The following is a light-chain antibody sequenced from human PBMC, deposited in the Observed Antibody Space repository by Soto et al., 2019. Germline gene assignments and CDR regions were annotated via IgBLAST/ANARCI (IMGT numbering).Light chain of an antibody. CDR2: KAS. J-gene: IGKJ1*01. CDR1: QSISIW. Sequence: DIQMTQSPSTLSASVGDRVTITCRASQSISIWLAWYQQKPGKAPKILIYKASSLESGVPSRFSGSGSGTEFTLTTSRLQPDDFANYYCQQYSTYTPRTFGQGTKVDSK. CDR3: QQYSTYTPRT. V-gene: IGKV1-5*03.